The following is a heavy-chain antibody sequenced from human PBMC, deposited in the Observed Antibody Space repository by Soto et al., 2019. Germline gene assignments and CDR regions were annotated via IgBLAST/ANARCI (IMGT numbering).Heavy chain of an antibody. J-gene: IGHJ4*02. D-gene: IGHD3-22*01. V-gene: IGHV1-69*02. CDR1: GGTFSSYT. Sequence: QVQLVQSGAEVKKPGSSVKVSCKASGGTFSSYTINWVRQAPGQGLEWMGRIIPILNIPNYAQKFQGRVTITADKSTSTVYMELSSLRSEDTAVYYCARGPSYYYDSSGFFDYWGQGTLVTVSS. CDR3: ARGPSYYYDSSGFFDY. CDR2: IIPILNIP.